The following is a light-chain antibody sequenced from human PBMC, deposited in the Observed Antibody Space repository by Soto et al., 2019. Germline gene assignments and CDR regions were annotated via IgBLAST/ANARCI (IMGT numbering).Light chain of an antibody. Sequence: EIVMTQSPATLSVSPGERATLSCRASQSVSSNLAWYQQKPGQAPMPLMYGASTRATGIPGRFSVSGSWTEFTSTISSLQSEDFAVYYCQQYNNWPLTFGQGTRLEIK. CDR3: QQYNNWPLT. CDR2: GAS. J-gene: IGKJ5*01. V-gene: IGKV3-15*01. CDR1: QSVSSN.